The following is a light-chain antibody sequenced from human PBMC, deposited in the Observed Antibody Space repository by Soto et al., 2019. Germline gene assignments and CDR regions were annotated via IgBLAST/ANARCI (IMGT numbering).Light chain of an antibody. CDR3: SSHTSSSTSYV. V-gene: IGLV2-14*01. CDR2: DVS. Sequence: QSVLTQPASVSGSPGQSITISCTGTSSDVGGYNYVSWYQQHPGKAPKLMIYDVSNRPSGVSNRFSGSKSANTASLTISGLQAEDEADYYCSSHTSSSTSYVFGYGTKVTVL. CDR1: SSDVGGYNY. J-gene: IGLJ1*01.